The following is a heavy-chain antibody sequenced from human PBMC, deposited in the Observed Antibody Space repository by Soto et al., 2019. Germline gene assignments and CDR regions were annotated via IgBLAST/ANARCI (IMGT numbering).Heavy chain of an antibody. CDR2: IYHSGST. CDR3: ARVGRGGYSSSWYYFDY. V-gene: IGHV4-4*02. J-gene: IGHJ4*02. Sequence: SETLSLTCAVSGGSISSSNWWSWVRQPPGKGLEWIGEIYHSGSTNYNPSLKSRVTISVDKSKNQFSLKLSSVTAADTAVYYCARVGRGGYSSSWYYFDYWGQGTLVTVSS. CDR1: GGSISSSNW. D-gene: IGHD6-13*01.